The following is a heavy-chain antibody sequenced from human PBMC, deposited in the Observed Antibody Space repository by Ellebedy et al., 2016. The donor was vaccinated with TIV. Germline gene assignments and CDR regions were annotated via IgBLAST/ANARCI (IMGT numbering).Heavy chain of an antibody. V-gene: IGHV1-69*10. D-gene: IGHD3-22*01. CDR2: VIPILGIA. CDR3: ASLDSTYYFDY. J-gene: IGHJ4*02. Sequence: ASVKVSCKASGGTFSSYAISWVRQAPGHGLEWMGGVIPILGIANYAQKFQGRVTITADESTRTAYMEQRSLRSEDTAVYYCASLDSTYYFDYWGQGTLVTVSS. CDR1: GGTFSSYA.